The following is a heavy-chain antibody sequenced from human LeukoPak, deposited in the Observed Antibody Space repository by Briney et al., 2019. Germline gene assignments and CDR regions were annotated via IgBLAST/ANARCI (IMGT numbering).Heavy chain of an antibody. V-gene: IGHV3-53*04. J-gene: IGHJ6*02. CDR1: GFTVSSNY. Sequence: GGSLRLSCAASGFTVSSNYMTWVRQAPGKGLEWVSVLYGGGGKSYADSVKGRFTIFRHNSKNTLYLQMNSLRAEDTAVYYCARAEMATISGLDVWGQGTTVTVSS. D-gene: IGHD5-24*01. CDR2: LYGGGGK. CDR3: ARAEMATISGLDV.